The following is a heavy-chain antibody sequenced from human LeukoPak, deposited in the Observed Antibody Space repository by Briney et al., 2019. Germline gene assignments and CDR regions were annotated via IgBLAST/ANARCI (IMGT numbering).Heavy chain of an antibody. Sequence: SVKVSCKASGGTFSSYAISWVRQAPGQGLEWMGGIIPIFGTANYAQKFQGRVTITADESTSTAYMELSSLRSEDTAVNYCARDLSSGWYIFGYWGQGTLVTVSS. V-gene: IGHV1-69*13. CDR1: GGTFSSYA. CDR3: ARDLSSGWYIFGY. J-gene: IGHJ4*02. D-gene: IGHD6-19*01. CDR2: IIPIFGTA.